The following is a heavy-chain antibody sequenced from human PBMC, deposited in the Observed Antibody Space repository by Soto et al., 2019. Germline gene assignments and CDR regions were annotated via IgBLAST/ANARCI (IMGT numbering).Heavy chain of an antibody. V-gene: IGHV1-69*08. CDR3: ARENYGHPHGMDV. D-gene: IGHD3-10*01. J-gene: IGHJ6*04. CDR2: IIPILGIA. CDR1: GGTFSSYT. Sequence: QVQLVQSGAEVKKPGSSVKVSCKASGGTFSSYTISWVRQAPGQGLEWMGRIIPILGIANYAQKFQGRVTITADKSTSTAYMELSSLRSEDTAVYYCARENYGHPHGMDVWGKGTTVTVSS.